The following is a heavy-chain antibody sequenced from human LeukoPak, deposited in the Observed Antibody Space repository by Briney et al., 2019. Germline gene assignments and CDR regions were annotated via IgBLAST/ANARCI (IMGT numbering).Heavy chain of an antibody. CDR2: ISGSGGST. D-gene: IGHD3-9*01. V-gene: IGHV3-23*01. Sequence: PGGSLRLSCAASGLTFSSYAMSWVRQAPGKGLEWVSGISGSGGSTYYADSVKGRFTISRDNSKNTLYLQVNSLRAEETAVYYCAKGRTYYDILTGYDYWGQGTLVTVS. J-gene: IGHJ4*02. CDR1: GLTFSSYA. CDR3: AKGRTYYDILTGYDY.